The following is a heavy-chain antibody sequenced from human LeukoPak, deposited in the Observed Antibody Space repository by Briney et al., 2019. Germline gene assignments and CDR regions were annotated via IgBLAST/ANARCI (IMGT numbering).Heavy chain of an antibody. V-gene: IGHV4-34*01. Sequence: SETLSLTCAVYGGSFSGYYWSWIRQPPGKELEWIGEINHSGSTNYNPSLKSRVTISVDTSKNQFSLKLSSVTAADTAVYYCARAISDSSGYCLDYWGQGTLVTVSS. D-gene: IGHD3-22*01. CDR3: ARAISDSSGYCLDY. J-gene: IGHJ4*02. CDR2: INHSGST. CDR1: GGSFSGYY.